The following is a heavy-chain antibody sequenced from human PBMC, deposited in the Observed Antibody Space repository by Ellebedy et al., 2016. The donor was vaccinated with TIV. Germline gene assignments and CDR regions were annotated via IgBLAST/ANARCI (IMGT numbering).Heavy chain of an antibody. CDR3: AGGRLRIKGAGRSINFDY. CDR2: SYYSGST. Sequence: MPSETLSFTCTVSGGSISSYYWNRIRQPPGKGLEWIGYSYYSGSTNYNPSLKRRVTIAVATSKNQFSLKLRSVTAADTAVYYWAGGRLRIKGAGRSINFDYWGQGTQVTVSS. CDR1: GGSISSYY. D-gene: IGHD6-19*01. V-gene: IGHV4-59*08. J-gene: IGHJ4*02.